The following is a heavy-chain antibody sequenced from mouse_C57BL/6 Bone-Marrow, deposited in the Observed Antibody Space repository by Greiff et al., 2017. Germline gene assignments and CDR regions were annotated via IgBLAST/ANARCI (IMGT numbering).Heavy chain of an antibody. V-gene: IGHV14-2*01. CDR1: GFNFKDYY. Sequence: VQLQQSGAELVKPGASVKLSCTASGFNFKDYYIHWVKQRTEQGLEWIGRIDPEGGETKYAAKFKDKATITADTSSNTAYLQISSLTSEDTAVYYCTRSRIYYTTNYWGQGTTLTVSS. CDR3: TRSRIYYTTNY. CDR2: IDPEGGET. J-gene: IGHJ2*01. D-gene: IGHD1-1*01.